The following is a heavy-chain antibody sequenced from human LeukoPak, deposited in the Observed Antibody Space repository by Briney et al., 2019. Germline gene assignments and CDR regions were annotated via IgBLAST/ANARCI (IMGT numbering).Heavy chain of an antibody. CDR3: ARARSPPDHFDY. Sequence: SVKVSCKASGGTFSSYAISWVRQAPGQGLEWMGGIIPIFGTANYAQKFQGRVTITADESTSTAYMELSSLRSEDTAVYYCARARSPPDHFDYWGQGTLVAVSS. D-gene: IGHD4-17*01. V-gene: IGHV1-69*13. CDR2: IIPIFGTA. CDR1: GGTFSSYA. J-gene: IGHJ4*02.